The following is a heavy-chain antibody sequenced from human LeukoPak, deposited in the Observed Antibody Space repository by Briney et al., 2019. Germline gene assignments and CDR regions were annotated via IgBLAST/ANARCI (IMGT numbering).Heavy chain of an antibody. V-gene: IGHV1-2*02. D-gene: IGHD3-3*01. CDR1: GYTFTGYY. Sequence: ASVKVSCKASGYTFTGYYMHWVRQAPGQGLEWMGWINPNSGGTNYAQKFQGRVTMTRDTSISTAYMELSRLRSDDTAVYYCARDYATIFGVVRGYFDYWGQGTLVTVSS. CDR2: INPNSGGT. J-gene: IGHJ4*02. CDR3: ARDYATIFGVVRGYFDY.